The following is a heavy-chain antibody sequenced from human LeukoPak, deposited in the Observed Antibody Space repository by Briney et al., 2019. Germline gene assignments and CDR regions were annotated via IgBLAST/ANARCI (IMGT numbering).Heavy chain of an antibody. CDR2: ISGSGGST. CDR1: GFTFSSYA. J-gene: IGHJ4*02. Sequence: GGSLRLSCAASGFTFSSYAMSWVRQAPGKGLEWVSAISGSGGSTYYADPVKGRFTISRDNSKNTLYLQMNSLRAEDTAVYYCAKDRSVAVAVTGVFDYWGQGTLVTVSS. CDR3: AKDRSVAVAVTGVFDY. V-gene: IGHV3-23*01. D-gene: IGHD6-19*01.